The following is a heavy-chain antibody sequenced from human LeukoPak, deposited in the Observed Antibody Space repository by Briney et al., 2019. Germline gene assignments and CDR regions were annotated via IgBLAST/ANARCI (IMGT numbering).Heavy chain of an antibody. CDR2: MSTYNGNT. CDR1: GYTFTSYG. CDR3: AREGSDTAHYNWFDP. J-gene: IGHJ5*02. V-gene: IGHV1-18*01. Sequence: ASVKVCCKASGYTFTSYGLSWVRQAPGQGLEWVGWMSTYNGNTKYTQKLQGRVTMTTDTSTNTAYMELRNLRSDDTAVYYCAREGSDTAHYNWFDPWGQGTLVTVSS. D-gene: IGHD5-18*01.